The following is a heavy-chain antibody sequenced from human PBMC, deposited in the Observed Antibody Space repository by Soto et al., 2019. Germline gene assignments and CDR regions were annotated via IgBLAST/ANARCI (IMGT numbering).Heavy chain of an antibody. V-gene: IGHV1-69*12. J-gene: IGHJ6*02. Sequence: QVQLVQSGAEVKKPGSSVKVSCKASGGTFSSYAISWVRQAPGQGLEWMGGIIPMFGTADYAQKFQGRVTITADESTSTAYMELSSLRSDDTAVYYCATMKVGSQYYYYGIDVWGQGTTVTVSS. D-gene: IGHD3-10*01. CDR1: GGTFSSYA. CDR3: ATMKVGSQYYYYGIDV. CDR2: IIPMFGTA.